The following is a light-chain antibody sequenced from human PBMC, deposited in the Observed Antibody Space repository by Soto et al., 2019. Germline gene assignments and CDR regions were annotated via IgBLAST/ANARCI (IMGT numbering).Light chain of an antibody. Sequence: DIQMTQSPSTLSGSVGERVTMTCRASQTISSWLAWYQQKPGKAPKLLIYDASSLESGVPSRFSGSGSGTEFTLTISSLQPDDFATYYCQQYNSYSWTFGQGTKVDI. CDR3: QQYNSYSWT. J-gene: IGKJ1*01. CDR2: DAS. CDR1: QTISSW. V-gene: IGKV1-5*01.